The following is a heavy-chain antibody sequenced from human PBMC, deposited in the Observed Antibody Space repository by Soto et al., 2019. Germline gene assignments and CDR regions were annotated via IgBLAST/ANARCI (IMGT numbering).Heavy chain of an antibody. J-gene: IGHJ4*02. CDR2: ISHSGNT. D-gene: IGHD5-12*01. CDR1: GVPVRWGRNR. V-gene: IGHV4-61*01. Sequence: SDTLSLSCPGLGVPVRWGRNRRSAFRQPPGKGLEWIGYISHSGNTDYSSSLESRAIISIDTSNNQFSLKLSSVTAADTAVYYCARDVSDSGWLDCWGQGTLVTVS. CDR3: ARDVSDSGWLDC.